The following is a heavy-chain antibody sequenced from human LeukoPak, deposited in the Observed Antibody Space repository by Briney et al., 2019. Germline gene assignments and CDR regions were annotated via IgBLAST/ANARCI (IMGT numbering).Heavy chain of an antibody. CDR1: CGSFTGYY. Sequence: SETLSLTCAVYCGSFTGYYWSWIRQPPGKGLEWIGEINHSGSTNYNPSLKSRVTISVDTSKNQFSLKLSSVTAADTAVYYCARHVVGYCSSTSCPYMDVWGKGTTVTVSS. J-gene: IGHJ6*03. CDR2: INHSGST. D-gene: IGHD2-2*01. V-gene: IGHV4-34*01. CDR3: ARHVVGYCSSTSCPYMDV.